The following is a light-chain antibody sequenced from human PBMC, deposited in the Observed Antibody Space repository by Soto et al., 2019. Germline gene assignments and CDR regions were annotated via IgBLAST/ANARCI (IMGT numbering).Light chain of an antibody. J-gene: IGKJ1*01. Sequence: DIQMTQSPSTLSASVGDRVTITCRASQSISSWLAWYHQKPGKAPKLLIYKASSLESGVPSRSSGSGSGTEFALTISSLQTDDFATYYCQQYNSYSRTFGQGTKVEIK. CDR3: QQYNSYSRT. V-gene: IGKV1-5*03. CDR2: KAS. CDR1: QSISSW.